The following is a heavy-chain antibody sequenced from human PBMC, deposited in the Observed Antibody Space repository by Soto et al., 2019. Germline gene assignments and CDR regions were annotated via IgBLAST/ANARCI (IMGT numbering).Heavy chain of an antibody. CDR1: GYSFNSYW. J-gene: IGHJ5*01. V-gene: IGHV5-51*01. D-gene: IGHD2-15*01. Sequence: GESLKISCKGSGYSFNSYWIGWVRQMPGKGLEWMGIIYPSDSDTKYSPSFQGQVTISADKSISTAYLQWSSLKASDTAMYYCASRIRARAFDSWGQGTLVTVSS. CDR3: ASRIRARAFDS. CDR2: IYPSDSDT.